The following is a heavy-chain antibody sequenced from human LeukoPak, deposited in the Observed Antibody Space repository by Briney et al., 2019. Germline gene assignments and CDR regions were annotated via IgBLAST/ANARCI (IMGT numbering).Heavy chain of an antibody. CDR3: ARGRSRKLTTSRRDAFDI. D-gene: IGHD1-14*01. CDR1: GGSFSGYY. V-gene: IGHV4-34*01. CDR2: INHSGST. Sequence: KPSETLSLTCAVYGGSFSGYYWSWIRQPPGKGLEWIGEINHSGSTNYNPSLKSRVTISVDTSKNQFSLKLSSVTAADTAVYYCARGRSRKLTTSRRDAFDIWGQGTMVTVSS. J-gene: IGHJ3*02.